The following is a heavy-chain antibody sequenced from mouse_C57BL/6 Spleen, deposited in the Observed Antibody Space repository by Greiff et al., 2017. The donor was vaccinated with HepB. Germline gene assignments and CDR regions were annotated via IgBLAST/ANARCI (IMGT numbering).Heavy chain of an antibody. CDR3: ARVSTMITKAWFAY. J-gene: IGHJ3*01. CDR2: INPYNGGT. D-gene: IGHD2-4*01. Sequence: EVHLVESGPVLVKPGASVKMSCKASGYTFTDYYMNWVKQSHGKSLEWIGVINPYNGGTSYNQKFKGKATLTVDKSSSTAYMELNSLTSEDSAVYYCARVSTMITKAWFAYWGQGTLVTVSA. CDR1: GYTFTDYY. V-gene: IGHV1-19*01.